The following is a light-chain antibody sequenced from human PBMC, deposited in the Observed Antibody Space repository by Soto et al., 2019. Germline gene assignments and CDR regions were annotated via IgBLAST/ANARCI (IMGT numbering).Light chain of an antibody. CDR3: LQDYNYPWT. CDR2: AAS. CDR1: QNIKTY. J-gene: IGKJ1*01. Sequence: IQMTQSPSSLSASVGDSVTITCRASQNIKTYLNWYQQKPGKAPNLLIYAASSLHSGVPSRFSGSGSGTDFTLTISSLQPEDFATYYCLQDYNYPWTFGQGTKVDIK. V-gene: IGKV1-6*01.